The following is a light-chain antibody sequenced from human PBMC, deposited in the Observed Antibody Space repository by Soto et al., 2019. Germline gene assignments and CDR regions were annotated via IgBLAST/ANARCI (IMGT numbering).Light chain of an antibody. J-gene: IGKJ1*01. CDR3: QQSYSIPRT. CDR1: QTIGTY. V-gene: IGKV1-39*01. Sequence: DIQMTQSPSSLSASIRDRVTITCRASQTIGTYLNWYQHKAGEAPKLLIFAVSILRGGVPSRFSGSGSGTYFTLTISSLQSEDIATYYCQQSYSIPRTFGRGTKVEMK. CDR2: AVS.